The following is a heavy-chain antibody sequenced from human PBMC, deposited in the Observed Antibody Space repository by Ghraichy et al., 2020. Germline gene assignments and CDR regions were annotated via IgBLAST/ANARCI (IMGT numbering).Heavy chain of an antibody. V-gene: IGHV3-30*04. D-gene: IGHD3-10*01. Sequence: GGSLRLSCAASGFTFSNYAMHWVRQAPGKGLEWVAVISYDGSNKYYADSVKGRFTISRDNSKNTLYLQMNSLRAEDTAVYSCARGRGYSGSGNYHWFDPWGQGTLVTVSS. CDR3: ARGRGYSGSGNYHWFDP. CDR1: GFTFSNYA. CDR2: ISYDGSNK. J-gene: IGHJ5*02.